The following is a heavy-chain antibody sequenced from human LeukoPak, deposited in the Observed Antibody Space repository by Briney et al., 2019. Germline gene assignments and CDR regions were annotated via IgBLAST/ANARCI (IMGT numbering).Heavy chain of an antibody. CDR3: ATYSSSWFNYYFDY. V-gene: IGHV3-48*04. Sequence: GGSLRLSCAASGFTFSSYWMSWVRQAPGKGLEWLSYISSSSNTIYYADSVKGRFTISRDNAKNSLFLQMNSLRAEDTAVYYCATYSSSWFNYYFDYWGQGTLVTVSS. J-gene: IGHJ4*02. CDR1: GFTFSSYW. CDR2: ISSSSNTI. D-gene: IGHD6-13*01.